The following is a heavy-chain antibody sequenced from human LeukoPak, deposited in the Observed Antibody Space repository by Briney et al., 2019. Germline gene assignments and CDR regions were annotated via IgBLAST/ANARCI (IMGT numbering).Heavy chain of an antibody. D-gene: IGHD3-3*01. V-gene: IGHV6-1*01. CDR2: TYYRSKWYN. CDR3: ARERITIFGVVIRDQFADY. J-gene: IGHJ4*02. CDR1: GDSVCSDSAA. Sequence: SQTLSLTCAISGDSVCSDSAAWNWIRQSPSRGLEWLGRTYYRSKWYNDYAVSVKSRITINPDTSKNQFSLQLNSVTPEDTAVYYCARERITIFGVVIRDQFADYWGQGTLVTVSS.